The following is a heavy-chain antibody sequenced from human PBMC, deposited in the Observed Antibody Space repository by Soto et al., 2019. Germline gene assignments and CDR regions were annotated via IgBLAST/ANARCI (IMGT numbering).Heavy chain of an antibody. V-gene: IGHV4-34*01. CDR2: INHSGST. Sequence: PSETLSLTCAVYGGSFSCYYWSWIRQPPGKGLEWIGEINHSGSTNYNPSPKSRVTISVDTSKNQFSLKLSSVTAADTAVYYCARGSTRRGDFDYWGQGTLVTVSS. J-gene: IGHJ4*02. D-gene: IGHD3-16*01. CDR1: GGSFSCYY. CDR3: ARGSTRRGDFDY.